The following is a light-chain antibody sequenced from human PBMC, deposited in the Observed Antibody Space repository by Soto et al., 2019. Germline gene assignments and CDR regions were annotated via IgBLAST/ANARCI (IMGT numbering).Light chain of an antibody. Sequence: QSALTQPASVSGSPGQSITISCTGTSSHVGAYNFVSWHQQHPGKAPKLMIYNVYDRPSGISYRFSGSNSGNTACLTISGLQGEDEADYYCSEYTVSRTYVFGTGTKVTVL. V-gene: IGLV2-14*03. CDR1: SSHVGAYNF. J-gene: IGLJ1*01. CDR3: SEYTVSRTYV. CDR2: NVY.